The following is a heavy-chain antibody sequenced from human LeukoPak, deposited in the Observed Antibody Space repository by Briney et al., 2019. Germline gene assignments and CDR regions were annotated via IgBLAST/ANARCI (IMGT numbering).Heavy chain of an antibody. V-gene: IGHV5-10-1*01. CDR2: IDPSDSYT. Sequence: GESLRISCKGSGYSFSSYWISWVRQMPGKGLEWMGRIDPSDSYTNYSPSFQGHVTISADKSISTAYLQWSSLKASDTAMYYCAREDIVVVPAAMEYNWFDPWGQGNLVTVSS. D-gene: IGHD2-2*01. CDR1: GYSFSSYW. CDR3: AREDIVVVPAAMEYNWFDP. J-gene: IGHJ5*02.